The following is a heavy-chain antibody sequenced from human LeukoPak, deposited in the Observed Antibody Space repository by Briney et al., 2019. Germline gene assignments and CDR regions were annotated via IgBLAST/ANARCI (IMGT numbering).Heavy chain of an antibody. J-gene: IGHJ6*03. CDR2: IYHSGST. D-gene: IGHD3-10*01. V-gene: IGHV4-4*02. CDR1: GGSISSSNW. Sequence: SGTLSLTCAVSGGSISSSNWWSWVRQPPGKGLEWIREIYHSGSTNYNPSLKSRVTISVDASKNQFSLKLSSVTAADTAVYYCARVEEGYGSGRRENYYYYYMDVWGKGTTVTISS. CDR3: ARVEEGYGSGRRENYYYYYMDV.